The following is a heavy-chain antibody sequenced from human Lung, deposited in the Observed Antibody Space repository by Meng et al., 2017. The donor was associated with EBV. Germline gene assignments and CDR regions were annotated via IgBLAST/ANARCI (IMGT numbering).Heavy chain of an antibody. CDR1: GGSISSGGFY. V-gene: IGHV4-30-4*01. CDR2: IYFSGIT. Sequence: VQLQECGPSLVKPSPILSLTCAVSGGSISSGGFYWSWLPQPPGKGLEWIGYIYFSGITYYNPSLQSRLTISVDTSKNQFSLELASVTAADTAVYFCARSGGYFFDLWGQGTLVTVSS. CDR3: ARSGGYFFDL. J-gene: IGHJ4*02. D-gene: IGHD3-22*01.